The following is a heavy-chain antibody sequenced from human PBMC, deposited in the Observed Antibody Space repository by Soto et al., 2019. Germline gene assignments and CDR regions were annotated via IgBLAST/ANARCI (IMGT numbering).Heavy chain of an antibody. CDR3: ARHAYSSRNSDDHDVFDF. CDR1: GGSISSSSYY. CDR2: IYYSGST. Sequence: SETLSLTCTVSGGSISSSSYYWGWIRQPPGKGLEWIGSIYYSGSTYYNPSLKSRVTISVDTSKNQFSLKLSSVTAADTAVYYCARHAYSSRNSDDHDVFDFWGQGSMVIVSS. D-gene: IGHD6-19*01. J-gene: IGHJ3*01. V-gene: IGHV4-39*01.